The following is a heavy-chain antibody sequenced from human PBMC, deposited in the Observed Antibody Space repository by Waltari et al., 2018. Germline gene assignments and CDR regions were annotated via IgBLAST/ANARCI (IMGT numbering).Heavy chain of an antibody. Sequence: QVQLQESGPGLVKPSETLSLTCAVSGYSISSGYYWGWIRQPPGKGLEWIGGIYHSGSTYYNPSLKSRVTISVDTSKNQFSLKLSSVTAADTAVYYCARLMYSSSSNDYWGQGTLVTVSS. D-gene: IGHD6-6*01. CDR1: GYSISSGYY. V-gene: IGHV4-38-2*01. J-gene: IGHJ4*02. CDR3: ARLMYSSSSNDY. CDR2: IYHSGST.